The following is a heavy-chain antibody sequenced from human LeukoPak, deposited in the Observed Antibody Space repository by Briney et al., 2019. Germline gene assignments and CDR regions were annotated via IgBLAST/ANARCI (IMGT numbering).Heavy chain of an antibody. CDR2: ISYDGSNK. D-gene: IGHD4-17*01. V-gene: IGHV3-30*18. J-gene: IGHJ6*02. CDR1: GFTFSSYG. Sequence: GGSLRLSCAASGFTFSSYGMHWVRQAPGKGLEWVAVISYDGSNKYYAGSVKGRFTISRDNSKITVYLQMNSLKAEDTVVYYCAKELYNYGDYGAEGLDVGGQGTTVTVS. CDR3: AKELYNYGDYGAEGLDV.